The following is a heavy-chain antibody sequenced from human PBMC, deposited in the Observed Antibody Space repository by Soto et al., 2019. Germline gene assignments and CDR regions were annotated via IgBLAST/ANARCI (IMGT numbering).Heavy chain of an antibody. J-gene: IGHJ4*02. CDR2: IYYSGST. D-gene: IGHD5-18*01. Sequence: SETLSLTCTVPGGSISSGDYYWSWIRQPPGKGLEWIGYIYYSGSTYYNPSLKSRVTISVDTSKNQFSLKLSSVTAADTAVYYCAREYVDTAIDYWGQGTLVTVSS. V-gene: IGHV4-30-4*01. CDR1: GGSISSGDYY. CDR3: AREYVDTAIDY.